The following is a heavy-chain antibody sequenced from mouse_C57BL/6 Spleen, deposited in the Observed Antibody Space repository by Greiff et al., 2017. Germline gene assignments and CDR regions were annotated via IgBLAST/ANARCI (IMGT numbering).Heavy chain of an antibody. CDR3: ARAKENTEDY. J-gene: IGHJ2*01. V-gene: IGHV1-72*01. CDR2: IDPNSGGT. CDR1: GYTFTSYW. Sequence: VQLQQPGAELVKPGASVTLSCKASGYTFTSYWMHWVKQRPGRGLEWIGRIDPNSGGTKYNEKFKSKATLTVDKPSSTAYMHLSSLTSEDSAVYYCARAKENTEDYWGQGTTLTVSS. D-gene: IGHD5-2*01.